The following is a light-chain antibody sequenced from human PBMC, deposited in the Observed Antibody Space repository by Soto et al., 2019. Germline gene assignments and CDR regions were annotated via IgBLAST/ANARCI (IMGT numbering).Light chain of an antibody. J-gene: IGKJ4*01. V-gene: IGKV3D-20*02. CDR1: QSVSSSY. Sequence: EIVLTQSPGTLSLSPEERATLSCRASQSVSSSYLAWYQQKPGQAPRLLIYCASSRATGIPDRFSGSASGTDFILIISRLEPVYFSVYYCQQRSNCALTFGGGTKVAI. CDR2: CAS. CDR3: QQRSNCALT.